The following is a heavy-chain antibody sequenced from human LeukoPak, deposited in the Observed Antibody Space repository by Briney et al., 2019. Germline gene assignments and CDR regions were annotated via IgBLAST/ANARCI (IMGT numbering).Heavy chain of an antibody. J-gene: IGHJ5*02. Sequence: SETLSLTCTVSGGSISSGGYYWSWIRQHPGKGLEWIGYIYYSGSTYYNPSLKSRVTISVDTSKNQFSLKLSSVTAADTAVYYCARASHGYSYGYNWFDPWGQGTLVTVSS. CDR1: GGSISSGGYY. D-gene: IGHD5-18*01. CDR3: ARASHGYSYGYNWFDP. V-gene: IGHV4-31*03. CDR2: IYYSGST.